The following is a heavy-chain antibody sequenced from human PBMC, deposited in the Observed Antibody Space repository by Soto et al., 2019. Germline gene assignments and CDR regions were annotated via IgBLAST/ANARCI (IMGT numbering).Heavy chain of an antibody. CDR2: ISSSGSTI. CDR1: GFTFSDYY. V-gene: IGHV3-11*01. CDR3: ARDSRYAGNLYDYMDV. Sequence: QVQLVESGGGLVKPGGSLRLSCAASGFTFSDYYMSWIRQAPGKGLEWVSYISSSGSTIYYADSVKGRFTISRGNAKNSLYLQMNSQRAEDTAGYYCARDSRYAGNLYDYMDVWGKGTTVTVSS. J-gene: IGHJ6*03. D-gene: IGHD6-13*01.